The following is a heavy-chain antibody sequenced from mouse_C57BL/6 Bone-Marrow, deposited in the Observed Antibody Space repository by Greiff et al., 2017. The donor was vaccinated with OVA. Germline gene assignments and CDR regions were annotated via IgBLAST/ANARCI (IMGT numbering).Heavy chain of an antibody. Sequence: VQLQQSGAELVKPGASVKLSCQASGYTFTSYWMHLVKQRPGQGLEWIWMIYPNSGCTNYNEKFKSKATLTVDKSSSTAYMQLSSLTSEDSAVYYCARDYYSNYVFAYWGQGTLVTVSA. D-gene: IGHD2-5*01. J-gene: IGHJ3*01. CDR3: ARDYYSNYVFAY. CDR1: GYTFTSYW. CDR2: IYPNSGCT. V-gene: IGHV1-64*01.